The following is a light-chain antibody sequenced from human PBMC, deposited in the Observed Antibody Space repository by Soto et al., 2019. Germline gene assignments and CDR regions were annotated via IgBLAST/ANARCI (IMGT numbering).Light chain of an antibody. CDR2: GAS. CDR1: RSVSSN. V-gene: IGKV3-20*01. Sequence: EIVLTQSPATLSLSPWERATLSCRDSRSVSSNLAWYQQKPGQAPRLLIYGASTRATGIPDRFSGSGSGTDFTLTISGLEPEDFAVYYCQHFGNSLWTFGQGTKVDI. J-gene: IGKJ1*01. CDR3: QHFGNSLWT.